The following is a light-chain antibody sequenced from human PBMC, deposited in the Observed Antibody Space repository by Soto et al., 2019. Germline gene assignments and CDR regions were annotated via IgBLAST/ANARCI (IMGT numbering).Light chain of an antibody. J-gene: IGLJ1*01. Sequence: QSALTQPRSVSGSPGQSVTISCTGTSSDVGAYNYVSWYQQHPGKAPKLIIYDVTQRPSGVPDRFSGSKSGNTASLTISGLQGEDEGDYYCCSYAGTYIFVFGTGTKVTVL. CDR3: CSYAGTYIFV. CDR1: SSDVGAYNY. V-gene: IGLV2-11*01. CDR2: DVT.